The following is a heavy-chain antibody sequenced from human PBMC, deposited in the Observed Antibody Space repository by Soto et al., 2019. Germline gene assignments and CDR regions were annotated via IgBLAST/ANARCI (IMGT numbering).Heavy chain of an antibody. V-gene: IGHV3-30*18. CDR2: VSFDGTNK. CDR3: ANGDSSGFEYFPS. D-gene: IGHD3-22*01. Sequence: QVQLVESGGGVVQPGMTLRLSCTASGFTFSSHGMHWVRQAPGKGLEWVAVVSFDGTNKNYADSVRGRFTISRDNSKNTLYLQISSLRAEDTAVYYCANGDSSGFEYFPSWGQGTLVTVSS. J-gene: IGHJ1*01. CDR1: GFTFSSHG.